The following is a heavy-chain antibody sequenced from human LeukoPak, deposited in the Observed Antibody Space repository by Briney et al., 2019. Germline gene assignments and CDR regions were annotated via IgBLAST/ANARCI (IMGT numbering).Heavy chain of an antibody. J-gene: IGHJ3*02. CDR1: GGSFSGYY. Sequence: SETLSLTCAVYGGSFSGYYWSWIRQPPGKGLEWIGEINHSGSTNYNPSLKSRVTISVDRSKNQFSLKLSSVTAADTAVYYCARASLDYQLLSNVGAFDIWGQGTMVTVSS. CDR2: INHSGST. D-gene: IGHD2-2*01. V-gene: IGHV4-34*01. CDR3: ARASLDYQLLSNVGAFDI.